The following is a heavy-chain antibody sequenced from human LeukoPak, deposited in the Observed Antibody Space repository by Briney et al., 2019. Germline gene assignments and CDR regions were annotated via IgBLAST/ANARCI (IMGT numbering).Heavy chain of an antibody. Sequence: SETLSLTCTVSGGSISSSSYYWGWIRQPPGKGLEWIGSIYYSGSTYYNSSLKSRVTISVDTSKNQFSLKLSSVTAADTAVYYCARLYYDSSGYIFDYWGQGTLVTVSS. J-gene: IGHJ4*02. CDR3: ARLYYDSSGYIFDY. V-gene: IGHV4-39*01. CDR2: IYYSGST. CDR1: GGSISSSSYY. D-gene: IGHD3-22*01.